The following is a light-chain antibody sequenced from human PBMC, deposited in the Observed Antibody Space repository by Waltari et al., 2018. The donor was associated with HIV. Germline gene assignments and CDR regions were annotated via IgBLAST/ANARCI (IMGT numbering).Light chain of an antibody. CDR2: AVS. V-gene: IGLV2-8*01. Sequence: QSALTQPPSASGSPGQSVTISCTGTSSDVGGYNYVSWYQQHPGKAPKYIIYAVSKRPSGVPDRFSGSKSGNTASLTVSGLQAEDEADYYCSSYAGSNWVFGGGTKLTVL. CDR1: SSDVGGYNY. J-gene: IGLJ3*02. CDR3: SSYAGSNWV.